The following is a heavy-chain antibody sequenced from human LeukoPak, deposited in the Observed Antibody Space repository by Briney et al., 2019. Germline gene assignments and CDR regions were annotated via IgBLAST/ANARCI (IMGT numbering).Heavy chain of an antibody. J-gene: IGHJ4*02. D-gene: IGHD6-6*01. CDR1: GFTFSSYA. CDR3: TKQLVPNYFDY. Sequence: GGSLRLSCAASGFTFSSYAMHWVRQAPGKGLEWVAVISYDGSNKYYADSVKGRFTISRDSSKNTLYLQMNSLRAEDTAVYYCTKQLVPNYFDYGGQGTLVTVSS. CDR2: ISYDGSNK. V-gene: IGHV3-30-3*01.